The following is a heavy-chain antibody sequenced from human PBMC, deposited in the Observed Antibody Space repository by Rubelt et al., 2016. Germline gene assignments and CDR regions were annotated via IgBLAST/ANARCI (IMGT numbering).Heavy chain of an antibody. J-gene: IGHJ4*02. CDR3: ASRGRYYGSGSYPPRTGIVDY. D-gene: IGHD3-10*01. V-gene: IGHV4-34*01. CDR2: INNSGST. Sequence: QVQLQQWGAGLLKPSETLSLTCAVYGGSFSGYYWSWIRQPPGKGLEWIGEINNSGSTNYNHSLKGRGTISVDTSKNRFSLKLSSVTAADTAVYYCASRGRYYGSGSYPPRTGIVDYWGQGTLVTVSS. CDR1: GGSFSGYY.